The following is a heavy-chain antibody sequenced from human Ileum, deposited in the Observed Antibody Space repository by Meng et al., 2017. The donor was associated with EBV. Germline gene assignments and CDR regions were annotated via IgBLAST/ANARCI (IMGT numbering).Heavy chain of an antibody. Sequence: QLQESGPGLVKPSEPLSLTCTVSGGPINSSSYYWGWIRQPPGKGLEWIGSIYYSGRTYYNPSLKSRVTISVDTSKNQFSLKLSSVTAADTAVYYCARPIAAAGWFDPWGQGTLVTVSS. CDR3: ARPIAAAGWFDP. D-gene: IGHD6-13*01. V-gene: IGHV4-39*01. CDR1: GGPINSSSYY. CDR2: IYYSGRT. J-gene: IGHJ5*02.